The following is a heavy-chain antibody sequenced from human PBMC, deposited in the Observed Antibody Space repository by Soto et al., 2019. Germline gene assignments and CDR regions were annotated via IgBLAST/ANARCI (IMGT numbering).Heavy chain of an antibody. Sequence: QVQLVESGGGVVQPGKSLRLSCAASGFSFSSYAMHWVRQAPGKGLQWVALIWFDGSKKYYADSVKGRFTISRDSSKNTLALQMNSLRAEDTAVYYCARELLDGSGSHDYLYYGMDVWGQGTTVTVSS. D-gene: IGHD3-10*01. V-gene: IGHV3-33*01. CDR2: IWFDGSKK. CDR3: ARELLDGSGSHDYLYYGMDV. J-gene: IGHJ6*02. CDR1: GFSFSSYA.